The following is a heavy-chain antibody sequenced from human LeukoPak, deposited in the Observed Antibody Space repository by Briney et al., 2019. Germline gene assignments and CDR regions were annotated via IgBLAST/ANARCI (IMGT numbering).Heavy chain of an antibody. CDR1: GGSFSGYY. V-gene: IGHV4-34*01. CDR3: ARDGGGGAAGY. D-gene: IGHD1-26*01. CDR2: INHSGST. Sequence: SETLSLTCAVYGGSFSGYYWSWIRQPPGKGPEWIGEINHSGSTNYNPSLKSRVTISVDTSKDQFSLNLTSVTAADTAVYYCARDGGGGAAGYWGQGTLVTVSS. J-gene: IGHJ4*02.